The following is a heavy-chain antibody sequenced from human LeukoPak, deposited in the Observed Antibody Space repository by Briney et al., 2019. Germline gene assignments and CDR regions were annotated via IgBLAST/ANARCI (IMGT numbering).Heavy chain of an antibody. CDR2: IWYDGSNK. CDR3: AREPYDFWSGYPGTFIDY. Sequence: GGSLRLSCAASGFTFSSYGMHWVRQAPGKGLEWVAVIWYDGSNKYYADSVKGRFTISRDNSKNTLYLQMNSLRAEDTAVYYCAREPYDFWSGYPGTFIDYWGQGTLVTVSS. CDR1: GFTFSSYG. V-gene: IGHV3-33*01. D-gene: IGHD3-3*01. J-gene: IGHJ4*02.